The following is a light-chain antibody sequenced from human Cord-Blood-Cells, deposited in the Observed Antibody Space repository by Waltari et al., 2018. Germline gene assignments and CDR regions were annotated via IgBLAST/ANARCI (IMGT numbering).Light chain of an antibody. CDR3: SSYTSSSTLV. Sequence: QSALTQPASVSGSPGKSITISCPGTSSDVGGYTYVAWYQQHPGKAPKLMIYDVSNRPSGVSNRFSGSKSGNTASLTISGLQAEDEADYYCSSYTSSSTLVFGGGTKLTVL. V-gene: IGLV2-14*03. CDR1: SSDVGGYTY. CDR2: DVS. J-gene: IGLJ3*02.